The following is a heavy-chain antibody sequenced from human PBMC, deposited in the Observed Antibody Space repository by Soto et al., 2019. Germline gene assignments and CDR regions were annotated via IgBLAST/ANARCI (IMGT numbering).Heavy chain of an antibody. D-gene: IGHD4-17*01. V-gene: IGHV4-39*01. CDR1: GASIITDNYF. CDR3: ARRRASDYGGNHHPYYFDR. J-gene: IGHJ4*02. CDR2: ISYSGRT. Sequence: SETLSLTCTVSGASIITDNYFWVWIRQSPRRGLELIGSISYSGRTYDNPSLQSRVTISIDASKNQFSLKLTSVTTADTAVYYCARRRASDYGGNHHPYYFDRWGQGALVTVSS.